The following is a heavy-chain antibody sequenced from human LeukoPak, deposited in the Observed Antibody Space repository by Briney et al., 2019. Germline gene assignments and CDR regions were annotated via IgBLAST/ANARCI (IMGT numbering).Heavy chain of an antibody. Sequence: SETLSLTCTVSGGSISSSSYYWGWIRQPPGKGLEWIGYIYYSGSTNYNPSLKSRVTISVDTSKNQFSLKLSSVTAADTAVYYCARDRGYLDYFDYWGQGTLVTVSS. V-gene: IGHV4-61*01. CDR3: ARDRGYLDYFDY. CDR2: IYYSGST. CDR1: GGSISSSSYY. D-gene: IGHD3-10*01. J-gene: IGHJ4*02.